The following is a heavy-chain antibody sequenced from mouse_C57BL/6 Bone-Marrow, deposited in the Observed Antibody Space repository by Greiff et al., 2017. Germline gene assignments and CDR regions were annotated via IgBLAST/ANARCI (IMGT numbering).Heavy chain of an antibody. V-gene: IGHV14-4*01. CDR1: GFNIKDDN. CDR3: TTEGIQFIPAVVVPMDY. J-gene: IGHJ4*01. CDR2: IDPENGAT. D-gene: IGHD1-1*01. Sequence: VQLQQSGAELVRPGASVKLSCTASGFNIKDDNMHWVKPRPVQGLEWIGWIDPENGATEYASKFQGKATITADTSSNTDYLQLSSLTSEDTALYYCTTEGIQFIPAVVVPMDYWGQGTSVTVSA.